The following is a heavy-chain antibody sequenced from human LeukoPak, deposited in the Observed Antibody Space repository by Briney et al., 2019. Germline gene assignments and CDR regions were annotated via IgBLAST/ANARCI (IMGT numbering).Heavy chain of an antibody. Sequence: TGGSLRLSCAASGFTFSDYSMNWVRQAPGKGLEWVSSISSSNSYIYYADSVKGRFTISRDNAKNSLYLQMNSLRAEDTAVYYCARHDRIAAAGEIDYWGQGTLVTVSS. CDR2: ISSSNSYI. V-gene: IGHV3-21*01. D-gene: IGHD6-13*01. CDR3: ARHDRIAAAGEIDY. J-gene: IGHJ4*02. CDR1: GFTFSDYS.